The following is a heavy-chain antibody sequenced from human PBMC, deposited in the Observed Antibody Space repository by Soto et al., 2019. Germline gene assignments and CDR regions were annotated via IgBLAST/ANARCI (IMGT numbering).Heavy chain of an antibody. Sequence: QVQLVQSGAEVKKPGASVKVSCKASGYTFTSYYMHWVRQAPGQGLEWMGIINPSGGSTSYAQKFQGRVTMTRDTYTSTVYMELSSLRSEDTAVYYCAREPSSSYYYYGMDVWGQGTTVTVSS. CDR2: INPSGGST. CDR1: GYTFTSYY. CDR3: AREPSSSYYYYGMDV. D-gene: IGHD6-13*01. V-gene: IGHV1-46*01. J-gene: IGHJ6*02.